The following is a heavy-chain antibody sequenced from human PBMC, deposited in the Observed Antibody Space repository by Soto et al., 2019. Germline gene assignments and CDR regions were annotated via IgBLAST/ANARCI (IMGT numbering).Heavy chain of an antibody. Sequence: KISCKGSGYSFTSYWIGWVRQMPGKGLEWMGIIYPGDSDTRYSPSFQGQVTISVDKSITTAYLHWSSLEASDSAVYYCARQGDMAATPADAFDIWGQGTLVTVSS. V-gene: IGHV5-51*01. CDR2: IYPGDSDT. D-gene: IGHD6-19*01. J-gene: IGHJ3*02. CDR3: ARQGDMAATPADAFDI. CDR1: GYSFTSYW.